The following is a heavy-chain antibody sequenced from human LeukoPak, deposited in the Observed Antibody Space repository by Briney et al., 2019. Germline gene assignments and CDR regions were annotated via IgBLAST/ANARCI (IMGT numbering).Heavy chain of an antibody. CDR2: ISSSGSTI. V-gene: IGHV3-11*01. CDR3: TRESEDYYDSSGYSYYFDY. Sequence: SGGSLRLSCAASGFTFSDYYMSWIRQAPGKGLEWVSYISSSGSTIYYADSVKGRFTISRDNAKNSLYLQMNSLRAEDTAVYYCTRESEDYYDSSGYSYYFDYWGQGTLVTVSS. CDR1: GFTFSDYY. D-gene: IGHD3-22*01. J-gene: IGHJ4*02.